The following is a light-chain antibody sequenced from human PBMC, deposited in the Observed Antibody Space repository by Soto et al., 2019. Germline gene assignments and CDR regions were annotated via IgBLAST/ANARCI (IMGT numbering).Light chain of an antibody. CDR3: QTYDKAPWT. CDR1: RGIYTH. V-gene: IGKV1-27*01. J-gene: IGKJ1*01. Sequence: DIQMAQSPSSLSASVGDRVTITCRASRGIYTHLAWYQQKPGNAPKLLIYGASTLQSGVPSRFSASGSGTDFFLTISGSQSQDVGTYFCQTYDKAPWTFGPGTRV. CDR2: GAS.